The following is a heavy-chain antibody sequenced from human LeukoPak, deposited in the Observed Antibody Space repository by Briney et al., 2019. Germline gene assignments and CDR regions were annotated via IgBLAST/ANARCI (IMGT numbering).Heavy chain of an antibody. CDR2: MRNKANGYTT. CDR1: GFTLSDYY. CDR3: ARQVGSLTMIDI. D-gene: IGHD3-22*01. V-gene: IGHV3-72*01. Sequence: GGSLRLSCAVSGFTLSDYYMDWVRQAPGKGLEWVGRMRNKANGYTTEYAASVKGRFSISRDDSKNSLYLQMNSLKTEDTAVYYCARQVGSLTMIDIWGQGTMVTVSS. J-gene: IGHJ3*02.